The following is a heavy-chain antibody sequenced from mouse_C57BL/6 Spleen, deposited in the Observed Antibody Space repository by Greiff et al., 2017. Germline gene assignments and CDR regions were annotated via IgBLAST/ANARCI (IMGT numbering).Heavy chain of an antibody. J-gene: IGHJ2*01. Sequence: VQLQQSGAELVRPGASVKLSCTASGFNINDDYMHWVKQRPEQGLAWIGWIDPENGDTEYASKFQGKATITADTSSNTAYLQLSSLTSEDTAVXYCTSYGNYGYWGQGTTLTVSS. CDR1: GFNINDDY. D-gene: IGHD2-1*01. V-gene: IGHV14-4*01. CDR3: TSYGNYGY. CDR2: IDPENGDT.